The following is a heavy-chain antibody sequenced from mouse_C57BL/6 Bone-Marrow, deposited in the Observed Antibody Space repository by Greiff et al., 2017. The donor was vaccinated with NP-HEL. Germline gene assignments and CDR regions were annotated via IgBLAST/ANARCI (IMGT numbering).Heavy chain of an antibody. J-gene: IGHJ4*01. Sequence: EVQGVESGAELVKPGASVRLSCTASGFNIKGYYMHWVKQRTEQGLEWIGRIDPEDGETKYTPKFQGKATITADTSSNTAYLLLRSLTSDDTAVYYCARSDGSSRRDYWGQGTSVTVSS. CDR3: ARSDGSSRRDY. D-gene: IGHD1-1*01. V-gene: IGHV14-2*01. CDR1: GFNIKGYY. CDR2: IDPEDGET.